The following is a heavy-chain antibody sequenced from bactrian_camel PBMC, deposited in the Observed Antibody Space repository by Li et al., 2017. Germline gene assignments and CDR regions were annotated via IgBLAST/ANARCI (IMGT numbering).Heavy chain of an antibody. CDR3: AQDVLERGCSPTTVFHI. CDR2: ISTDGST. CDR1: GFSSNSCA. V-gene: IGHV3S67*01. D-gene: IGHD8*01. Sequence: DVQLVESGGGTVRPGGSLRLSCTAPGFSSNSCAMGWYRQAAGKQREWVPSISTDGSTSYVDSVKGRFTISHDVAKRTLSLQMSNIEAEDTATYYCAQDVLERGCSPTTVFHIWGQGTQVTVS. J-gene: IGHJ4*01.